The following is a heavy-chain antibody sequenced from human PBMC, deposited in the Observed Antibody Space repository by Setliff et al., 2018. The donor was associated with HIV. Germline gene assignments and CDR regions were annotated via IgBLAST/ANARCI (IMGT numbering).Heavy chain of an antibody. CDR2: INHSGST. CDR3: ARLGDNSDWRSNYFFYYMDV. J-gene: IGHJ6*03. V-gene: IGHV4-34*01. Sequence: PSETLSLTCAVYGGSFSGYYWSWIRQPPGKGLEWIGEINHSGSTNYNPSLKSRVTISVDKSKNQFSLNLSSVTAADTAVYYCARLGDNSDWRSNYFFYYMDVWGKGVTVTVSS. D-gene: IGHD3-22*01. CDR1: GGSFSGYY.